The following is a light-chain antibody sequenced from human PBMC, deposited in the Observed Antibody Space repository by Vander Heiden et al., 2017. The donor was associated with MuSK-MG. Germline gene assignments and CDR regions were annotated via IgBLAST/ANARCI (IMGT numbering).Light chain of an antibody. CDR3: QHYNNWPPSR. CDR1: QSVSSN. Sequence: EIVMTQSPATLSVSPGERATLSCRASQSVSSNLAWYQQKPGQAPRLLIYGASTRATGTPARFSGSGSGTEFTLTISSRQSEDFAIYYCQHYNNWPPSRFGQGTKVEIK. V-gene: IGKV3-15*01. J-gene: IGKJ1*01. CDR2: GAS.